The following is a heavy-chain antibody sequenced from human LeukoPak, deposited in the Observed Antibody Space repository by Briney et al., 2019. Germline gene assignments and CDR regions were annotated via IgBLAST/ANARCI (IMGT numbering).Heavy chain of an antibody. CDR3: AREIADYYYGMDV. V-gene: IGHV1-69*13. J-gene: IGHJ6*02. Sequence: ASVKVSCKASGYTFTSYDINWVRQATGQGLEWMGGIIPIFGTANYAQKFQGRVTITADESTSTAYMELSSLRSEDTAVYYCAREIADYYYGMDVWGQGTTVTVSS. CDR2: IIPIFGTA. CDR1: GYTFTSYD.